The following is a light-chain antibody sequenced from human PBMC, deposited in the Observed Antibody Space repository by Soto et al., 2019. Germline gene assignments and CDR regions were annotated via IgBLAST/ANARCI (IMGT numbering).Light chain of an antibody. V-gene: IGKV3-15*01. CDR1: QSVGSN. CDR3: QQHNNWPPWT. CDR2: GAS. J-gene: IGKJ1*01. Sequence: EIVMKRSPAPRVGTAGRSRWLPYRDSQSVGSNLAWYQQKPDQAPRLLIYGASPRATGIPARLRGSGSGTEFTPPHTSLQSEDFSVYYCQQHNNWPPWTFGQGTKVDIK.